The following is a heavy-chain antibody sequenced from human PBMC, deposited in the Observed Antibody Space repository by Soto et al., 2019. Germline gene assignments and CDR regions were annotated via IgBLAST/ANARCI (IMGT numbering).Heavy chain of an antibody. V-gene: IGHV3-49*03. CDR1: GFTFGDYA. D-gene: IGHD6-19*01. CDR3: TRGTLKADSRGWYGWVERGDLVSY. CDR2: IRSKAYGGTT. J-gene: IGHJ4*02. Sequence: PGGSLRLSCTASGFTFGDYAMSWFRQAPGKGLEWVGFIRSKAYGGTTEYAASVKGRFTIARDDSKSIAYLQMNSLKTEDTAVYYCTRGTLKADSRGWYGWVERGDLVSYWGQGTLVTVSS.